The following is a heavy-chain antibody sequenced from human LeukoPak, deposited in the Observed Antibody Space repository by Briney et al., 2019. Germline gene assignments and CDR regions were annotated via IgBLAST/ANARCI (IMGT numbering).Heavy chain of an antibody. CDR2: INPNSGGT. D-gene: IGHD1-26*01. CDR3: ARASGSYGEYFDY. V-gene: IGHV1-2*02. Sequence: ASVKVSCKASGYTFTGYYMHWVRQAPGQGLEWMGWINPNSGGTNYAQKFQGRVTMTRDTSISTAYMELSRLRSDDTAVYYCARASGSYGEYFDYWGQGTLVTVSS. J-gene: IGHJ4*02. CDR1: GYTFTGYY.